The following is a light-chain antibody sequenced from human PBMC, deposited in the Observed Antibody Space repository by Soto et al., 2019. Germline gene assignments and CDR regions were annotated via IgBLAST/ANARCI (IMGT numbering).Light chain of an antibody. V-gene: IGLV1-51*01. CDR2: DNH. J-gene: IGLJ2*01. CDR3: VTSDSWQGVVV. Sequence: QSVLTQPPSVSAAPGQKVTISCSGGSSNMGTNYVSWYQQVPGTAPKLLIYDNHQRPPGIPDRFSGSKSGTSATLDITGLQTEDEATYYCVTSDSWQGVVVFGGGTKVTVL. CDR1: SSNMGTNY.